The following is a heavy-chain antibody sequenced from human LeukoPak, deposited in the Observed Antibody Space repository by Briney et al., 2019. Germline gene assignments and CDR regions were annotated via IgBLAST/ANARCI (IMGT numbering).Heavy chain of an antibody. CDR2: IKQDGSEK. CDR1: GFTFSSYW. V-gene: IGHV3-7*01. Sequence: GGSLRLSCVASGFTFSSYWMSWVRQAPGKGLEWVANIKQDGSEKYYVDSVKGRFTISRDNAKNSLYLQMNSLRAEDTAVYYCARYFYGLHYFDYWGQGTLVTVSS. CDR3: ARYFYGLHYFDY. D-gene: IGHD3-3*01. J-gene: IGHJ4*02.